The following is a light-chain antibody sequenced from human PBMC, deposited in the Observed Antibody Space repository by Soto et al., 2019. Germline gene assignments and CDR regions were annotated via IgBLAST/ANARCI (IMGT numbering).Light chain of an antibody. Sequence: DIQMTQSPSTLSASVGDRVTITCRASQSVSSWLAWYQQKPGKAPKLLIYDASSLQSGVPSRFSGSGSGTDFTLTISSLQPDDFATYYCQQYYSYRTFGLGTKLEIK. V-gene: IGKV1-5*01. CDR1: QSVSSW. CDR3: QQYYSYRT. CDR2: DAS. J-gene: IGKJ1*01.